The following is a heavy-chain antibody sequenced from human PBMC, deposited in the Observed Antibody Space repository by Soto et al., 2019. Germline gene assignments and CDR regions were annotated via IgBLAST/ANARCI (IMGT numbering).Heavy chain of an antibody. D-gene: IGHD3-3*01. Sequence: SETLSLTCTVSGGSISSSSYYWGWIRQPPGKGLEWIGSIYYSGSTYYNPSLKSRVTISVDTSKNQFSLKLSSVTAADTAVYYCARTGNYRGLTDWSGYLAGLNYYYGMDVWGQGTTVTVSS. J-gene: IGHJ6*02. V-gene: IGHV4-39*01. CDR3: ARTGNYRGLTDWSGYLAGLNYYYGMDV. CDR2: IYYSGST. CDR1: GGSISSSSYY.